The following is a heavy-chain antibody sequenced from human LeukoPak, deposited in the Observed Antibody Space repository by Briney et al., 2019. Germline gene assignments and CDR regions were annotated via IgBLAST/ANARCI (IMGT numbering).Heavy chain of an antibody. J-gene: IGHJ4*02. CDR1: GFSFKTYG. CDR2: ITYDRGDT. CDR3: ARDQAAASFYYFDY. Sequence: TGGSLTLSCTASGFSFKTYGMHWVRQPPGKGLEWVAFITYDRGDTYYADSVKGRFTISRDSSKTTLYLQMNSLRAEDTAVYYCARDQAAASFYYFDYWGQGTLVTVSS. D-gene: IGHD6-13*01. V-gene: IGHV3-30*02.